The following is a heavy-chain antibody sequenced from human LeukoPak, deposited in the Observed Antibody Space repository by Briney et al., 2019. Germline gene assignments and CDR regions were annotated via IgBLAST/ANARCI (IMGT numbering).Heavy chain of an antibody. CDR2: IIPIFGIP. D-gene: IGHD6-25*01. J-gene: IGHJ6*03. Sequence: GASVKVSCKASGGTFRTFAISWVRQAPGQGLEWMGGIIPIFGIPDSAQKFQGRLTITADESTTTAYMELSSLRSDDTATYYCGLSGNYYYYYMDVWGKGTTVTISS. V-gene: IGHV1-69*13. CDR3: GLSGNYYYYYMDV. CDR1: GGTFRTFA.